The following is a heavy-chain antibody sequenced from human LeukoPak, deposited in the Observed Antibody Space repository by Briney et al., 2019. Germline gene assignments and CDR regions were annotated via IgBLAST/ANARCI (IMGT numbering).Heavy chain of an antibody. CDR1: DGSMTNYH. V-gene: IGHV4-59*01. J-gene: IGHJ5*02. Sequence: SETLSLTCTVSDGSMTNYHWTWIRQSPGKAPEYIGYIYNIETTNYNPSLKSRVTVSVDMSKKQFSLRLNSVTAADTAVYYCARGSDGYRFDPWGQGILITVSS. CDR3: ARGSDGYRFDP. CDR2: IYNIETT. D-gene: IGHD5-18*01.